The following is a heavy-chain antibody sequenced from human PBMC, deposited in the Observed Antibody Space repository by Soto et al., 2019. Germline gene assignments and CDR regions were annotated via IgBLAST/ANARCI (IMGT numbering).Heavy chain of an antibody. CDR3: ARGWDYDFWSGFNFKGYFDY. J-gene: IGHJ4*02. D-gene: IGHD3-3*01. Sequence: ASVKVSCKASGYTFTGYYMHWVRQAPGQGLEWMGWINPNSGGTNYAQKFQGRVTMTRDTSISTAYMELSRLRSDDTAVYYCARGWDYDFWSGFNFKGYFDYWGQGTLVTVSS. CDR2: INPNSGGT. V-gene: IGHV1-2*02. CDR1: GYTFTGYY.